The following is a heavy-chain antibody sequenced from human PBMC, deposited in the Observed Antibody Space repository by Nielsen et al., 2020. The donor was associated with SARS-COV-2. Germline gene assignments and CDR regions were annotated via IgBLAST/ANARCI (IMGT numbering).Heavy chain of an antibody. Sequence: GESLKISCKGSGYSFTSYWIGWVRQMPGKGLEWMGIIYPGDSDTRYSPSFQGQVTISADKSISTAYLQWSSLKASDTAMYYCARTDVSRYGIDAFDIWGQGTMVTVSS. D-gene: IGHD3-16*02. CDR3: ARTDVSRYGIDAFDI. J-gene: IGHJ3*02. CDR1: GYSFTSYW. V-gene: IGHV5-51*01. CDR2: IYPGDSDT.